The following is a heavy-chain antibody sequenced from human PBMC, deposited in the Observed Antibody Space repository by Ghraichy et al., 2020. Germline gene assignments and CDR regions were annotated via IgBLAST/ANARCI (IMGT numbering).Heavy chain of an antibody. V-gene: IGHV3-53*01. CDR2: IYSGGST. CDR3: ASHCGGDCYNAFDI. J-gene: IGHJ3*02. Sequence: GGSLRLSCAASGFTVSSNSMSWVRQAPGKGLEWVSVIYSGGSTYYADSVKGRFTISRDNSKNTVYLQMNSLRAEDTAVYYCASHCGGDCYNAFDIWGQGTMVTVSS. D-gene: IGHD2-21*02. CDR1: GFTVSSNS.